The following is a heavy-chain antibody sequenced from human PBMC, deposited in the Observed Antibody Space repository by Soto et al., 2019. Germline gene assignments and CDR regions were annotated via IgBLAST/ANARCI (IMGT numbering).Heavy chain of an antibody. CDR3: TRDLNGGNPFDY. D-gene: IGHD2-8*01. Sequence: QVQFVQSGAEVKKPGASVRVSCKPSGYTLTNYAIQWVRQAAGQRLEWLAWFDPGSGHATYLQKFQGRLTITRDSSTSTFYMDLSSLTSEDTAVYFCTRDLNGGNPFDYWGQGTLVTVSS. J-gene: IGHJ4*02. CDR2: FDPGSGHA. CDR1: GYTLTNYA. V-gene: IGHV1-3*01.